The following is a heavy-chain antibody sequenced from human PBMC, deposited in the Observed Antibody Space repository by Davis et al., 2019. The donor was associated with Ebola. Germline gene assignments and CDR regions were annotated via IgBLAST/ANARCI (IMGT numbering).Heavy chain of an antibody. CDR2: INHSGST. D-gene: IGHD2-2*01. J-gene: IGHJ4*02. CDR3: ARLRGVRIVVVPAAMRFDY. Sequence: MPSETLSLTCAVYGGSFSGYYWSWIRQPPGKGLEWIGEINHSGSTNYNPSLKSRVTISVDTSKNQFSLKLSSVTAADTAVYYCARLRGVRIVVVPAAMRFDYWGQGTLVTVSS. CDR1: GGSFSGYY. V-gene: IGHV4-34*01.